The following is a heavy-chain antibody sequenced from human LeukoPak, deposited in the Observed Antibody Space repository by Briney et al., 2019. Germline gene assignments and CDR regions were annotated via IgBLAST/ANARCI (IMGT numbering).Heavy chain of an antibody. Sequence: GGSLRLSGTASGFTFGDYAMSWVREAPGKGLGWVGFIRSKAYGGTTEYAASVKGRFTISRDDSKSIADLQMNSLKTEDTAVYYCTRGGGSYIDYWGQGTLVTVSS. D-gene: IGHD6-25*01. CDR2: IRSKAYGGTT. CDR3: TRGGGSYIDY. J-gene: IGHJ4*02. V-gene: IGHV3-49*04. CDR1: GFTFGDYA.